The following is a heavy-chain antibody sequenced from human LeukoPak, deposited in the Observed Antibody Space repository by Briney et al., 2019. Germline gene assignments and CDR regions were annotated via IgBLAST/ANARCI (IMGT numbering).Heavy chain of an antibody. CDR2: INPSGGST. CDR1: GYTFTNYY. D-gene: IGHD1-26*01. V-gene: IGHV1-46*01. CDR3: ARVESWEHSGSSQDAFDI. Sequence: ASVKVSCKASGYTFTNYYMHWVRQAPGQGLEWMGIINPSGGSTINAQKFQGRVSMTRDMSTSTVYMELSSLRSEDTALYYCARVESWEHSGSSQDAFDIWGQGAMVTVSS. J-gene: IGHJ3*02.